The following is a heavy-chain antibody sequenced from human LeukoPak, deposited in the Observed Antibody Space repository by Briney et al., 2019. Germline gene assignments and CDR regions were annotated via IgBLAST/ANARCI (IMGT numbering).Heavy chain of an antibody. CDR3: VRDPSARFYFDY. J-gene: IGHJ4*02. Sequence: GGSLRLSCATSGFTFSPYPMHWVRQAPGKGLEWVAVIAYDGGSIFYAPSVRGRFTISRDNSRGTLSLQMNSLKVEDTALYYCVRDPSARFYFDYWGQGTLVTVSS. V-gene: IGHV3-30*03. CDR2: IAYDGGSI. D-gene: IGHD6-6*01. CDR1: GFTFSPYP.